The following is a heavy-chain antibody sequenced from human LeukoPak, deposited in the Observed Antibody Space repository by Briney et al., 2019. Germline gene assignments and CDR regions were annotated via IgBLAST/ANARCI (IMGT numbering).Heavy chain of an antibody. CDR2: ISSDGRGI. CDR3: VIDITVSWDH. J-gene: IGHJ4*02. V-gene: IGHV3-74*01. D-gene: IGHD3-3*01. CDR1: GLIFSDLW. Sequence: GGCLRLSCAASGLIFSDLWMHGVSEGPGKGLEWVSRISSDGRGISYADSVKGRFTISRDNAKNTLYLQMNSLRAEDTAVYYCVIDITVSWDHWGQGPQVTVSS.